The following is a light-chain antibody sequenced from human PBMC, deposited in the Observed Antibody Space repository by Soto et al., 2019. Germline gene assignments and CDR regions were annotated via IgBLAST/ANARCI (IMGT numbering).Light chain of an antibody. CDR1: SSSVGAGYD. CDR3: QSYESSLSGVV. CDR2: GNN. V-gene: IGLV1-40*01. J-gene: IGLJ2*01. Sequence: QSVLTQPPSVSGAPGQRVTISCTGSSSSVGAGYDVHWYQQLPGTAPKLLIYGNNNRPSGVPDRFSGSKSGTSASLAITGLQAEDEADYYCQSYESSLSGVVFGGGTKLTVL.